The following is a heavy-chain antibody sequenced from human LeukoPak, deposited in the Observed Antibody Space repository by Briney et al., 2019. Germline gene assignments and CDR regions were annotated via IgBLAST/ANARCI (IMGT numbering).Heavy chain of an antibody. CDR2: INPNSGGT. V-gene: IGHV1-2*02. D-gene: IGHD3-22*01. Sequence: ASVKVSCKASGYTFTGYYMHWVRQAPGQGLEWMGWINPNSGGTNYAQKFQGRVTMTTDTSTSTAYMELRSLRSDDTAVYYCARDRSGGYYYDSSGYFDYWGQGTLVTVSS. CDR3: ARDRSGGYYYDSSGYFDY. CDR1: GYTFTGYY. J-gene: IGHJ4*02.